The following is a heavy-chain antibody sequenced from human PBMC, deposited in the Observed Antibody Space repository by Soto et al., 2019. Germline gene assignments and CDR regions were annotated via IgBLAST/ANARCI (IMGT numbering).Heavy chain of an antibody. CDR3: ARGQVGRLRFDGSADY. D-gene: IGHD5-12*01. CDR1: GFTFSSYA. Sequence: QVQLVESGGGVVQPGRSLRLSCAASGFTFSSYAMHWVRQAPGKGLEWVAVISYDGSNKYYADSVKGRFTISRDNPKNTLYLQMNSLRAEDTAVYYCARGQVGRLRFDGSADYWGQGTLVTVSS. CDR2: ISYDGSNK. J-gene: IGHJ4*02. V-gene: IGHV3-30-3*01.